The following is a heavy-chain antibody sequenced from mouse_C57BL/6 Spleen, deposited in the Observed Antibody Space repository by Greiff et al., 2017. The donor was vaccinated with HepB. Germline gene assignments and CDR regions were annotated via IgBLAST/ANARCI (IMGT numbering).Heavy chain of an antibody. Sequence: EVKLMESGEGLVKPGGSLKLSCAASGFTFSSYAMSWVRQTPEKRLEWVAYISSGGDYIYYADTVKGRFTISRDNARNTQYLQMSSLKSEDTAMYYCTRGGTTVVDPYYFDYWGQGTTLTGSS. D-gene: IGHD1-1*01. CDR1: GFTFSSYA. J-gene: IGHJ2*01. V-gene: IGHV5-9-1*02. CDR2: ISSGGDYI. CDR3: TRGGTTVVDPYYFDY.